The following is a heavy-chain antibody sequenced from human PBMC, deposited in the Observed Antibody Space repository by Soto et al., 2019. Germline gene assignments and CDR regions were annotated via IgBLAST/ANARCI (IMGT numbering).Heavy chain of an antibody. D-gene: IGHD2-15*01. CDR2: ISSSSSTI. CDR3: AREQLTVVAAGLDN. Sequence: VRPLRLSSAASGFTCSSYSMNWVRQTPEKGLEWDSYISSSSSTIYYADSVKGRFTISRDNAKNSLYLQMNSLRAEDTAFYYCAREQLTVVAAGLDNSAEATLLTVPS. V-gene: IGHV3-48*01. J-gene: IGHJ4*02. CDR1: GFTCSSYS.